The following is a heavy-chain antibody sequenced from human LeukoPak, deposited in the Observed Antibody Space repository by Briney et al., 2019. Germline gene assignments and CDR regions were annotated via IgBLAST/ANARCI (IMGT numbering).Heavy chain of an antibody. CDR1: GYTFTGYY. J-gene: IGHJ4*02. D-gene: IGHD2-8*02. CDR3: ASVYSTGWYYDY. CDR2: INPNSGGT. V-gene: IGHV1-2*02. Sequence: ASVKVSCKASGYTFTGYYMHWVRQAPGQGLEWMGWINPNSGGTNYAQKFQGRVTMTRDTSISTTYMELSSLRSDDTAVYYCASVYSTGWYYDYWGQGTLVTISS.